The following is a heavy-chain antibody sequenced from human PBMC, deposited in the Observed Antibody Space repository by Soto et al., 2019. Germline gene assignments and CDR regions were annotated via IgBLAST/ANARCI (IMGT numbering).Heavy chain of an antibody. J-gene: IGHJ4*02. Sequence: ASETLSLTCTVSGGSISSYYWSWILQPPGKGLEWIGYIYYSGSTNYNPSLKSRVTISVDTSKNQFSLKLSSVTAADTAVYYCARHSSQNFDWLEYWGQGTLVTVSS. V-gene: IGHV4-59*01. CDR3: ARHSSQNFDWLEY. CDR2: IYYSGST. D-gene: IGHD3-9*01. CDR1: GGSISSYY.